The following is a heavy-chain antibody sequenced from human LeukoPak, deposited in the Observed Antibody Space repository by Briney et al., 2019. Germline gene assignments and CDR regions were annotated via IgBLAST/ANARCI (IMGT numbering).Heavy chain of an antibody. CDR2: FDPEDGET. CDR3: SAAAATSQVIAFDFDY. D-gene: IGHD2-21*01. Sequence: ASVKVSCKASGYTFTGYYMHWVRQAPGKGLEWMGGFDPEDGETIYAQKFQGRVTMTEDTSADTAYMELSSLRSEDTAVYYCSAAAATSQVIAFDFDYWGQGTLVTVSS. V-gene: IGHV1-24*01. CDR1: GYTFTGYY. J-gene: IGHJ4*02.